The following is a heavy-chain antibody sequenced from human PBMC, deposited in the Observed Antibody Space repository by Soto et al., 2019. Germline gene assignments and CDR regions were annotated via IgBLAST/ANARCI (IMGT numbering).Heavy chain of an antibody. Sequence: GGSLRLSCAASGFTFNEYYMSWIRQAPGKGLEWISYSSNSGTFARYADSVKGRFFISRDNAKNSLYLQINSLRGDDTAIYYCARSGDNYNLLDYWGQGTPVTVS. CDR2: SSNSGTFA. J-gene: IGHJ4*02. D-gene: IGHD1-1*01. CDR1: GFTFNEYY. CDR3: ARSGDNYNLLDY. V-gene: IGHV3-11*06.